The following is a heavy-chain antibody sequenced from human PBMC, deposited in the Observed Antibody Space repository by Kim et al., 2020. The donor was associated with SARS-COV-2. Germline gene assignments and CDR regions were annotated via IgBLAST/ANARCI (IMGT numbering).Heavy chain of an antibody. Sequence: VKGRFTISRYNAKNSLYLQMISLRAEDTAVYYCATSAAAGRRYYYYYGMDVWGQGTTVTVSS. CDR3: ATSAAAGRRYYYYYGMDV. V-gene: IGHV3-11*06. D-gene: IGHD6-13*01. J-gene: IGHJ6*02.